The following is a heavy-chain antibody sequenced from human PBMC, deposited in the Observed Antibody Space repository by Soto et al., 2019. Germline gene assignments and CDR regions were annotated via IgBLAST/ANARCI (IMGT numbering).Heavy chain of an antibody. D-gene: IGHD3-16*02. J-gene: IGHJ4*02. Sequence: GGSLRLSCAASGFTFSSYAMSWVRQAPGKGLEWVSAISGSGGSTYYADSVKGRFTISRDNSKNTLYLQMNSLRAEDTAVYYCAKDLDPRITFGGVIVNGFDYWGQGTLVTVSS. CDR1: GFTFSSYA. CDR2: ISGSGGST. CDR3: AKDLDPRITFGGVIVNGFDY. V-gene: IGHV3-23*01.